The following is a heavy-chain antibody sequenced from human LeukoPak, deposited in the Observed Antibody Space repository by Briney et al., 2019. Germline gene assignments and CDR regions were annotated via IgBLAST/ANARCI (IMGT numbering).Heavy chain of an antibody. D-gene: IGHD3-3*01. CDR2: IYYSGST. Sequence: SQTLSLTCTVSGGSISSGDYYWSWIRLPPGKGLEWIGYIYYSGSTYYNPSLKSRVTISVDTSKNQFSLKLSSVTAADTAVYYCARERLRFLEWLPGGSDYWGQGTLVTVSS. V-gene: IGHV4-30-4*08. CDR3: ARERLRFLEWLPGGSDY. J-gene: IGHJ4*02. CDR1: GGSISSGDYY.